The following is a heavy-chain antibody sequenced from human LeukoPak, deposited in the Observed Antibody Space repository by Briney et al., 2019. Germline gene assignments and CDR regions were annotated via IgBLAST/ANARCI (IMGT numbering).Heavy chain of an antibody. CDR3: AKEMGSRSSLFYFDY. CDR2: ISNDGSNK. CDR1: GFTFSSYG. V-gene: IGHV3-30*18. J-gene: IGHJ4*02. D-gene: IGHD3-10*01. Sequence: GGSLRLSCAASGFTFSSYGMHWVRQAPGKGLEWVAAISNDGSNKYYAESVNGRFPISRDNSKNTLYLLVNTLRGDDTAVYYCAKEMGSRSSLFYFDYWGQGTLLTVSS.